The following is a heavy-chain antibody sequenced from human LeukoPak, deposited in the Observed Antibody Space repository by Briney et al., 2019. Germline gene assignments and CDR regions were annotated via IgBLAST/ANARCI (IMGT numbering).Heavy chain of an antibody. CDR2: IIPIFSTA. V-gene: IGHV1-69*13. J-gene: IGHJ4*02. D-gene: IGHD6-13*01. CDR1: GGTFSSYA. Sequence: ASVKVSCKASGGTFSSYAISWVRQAPGQGLEWMGGIIPIFSTANYAQKFQGRVTITADESTSTAYMELSSLRSEDTAVYYCARDHIAAASNWGQGTLVTVSS. CDR3: ARDHIAAASN.